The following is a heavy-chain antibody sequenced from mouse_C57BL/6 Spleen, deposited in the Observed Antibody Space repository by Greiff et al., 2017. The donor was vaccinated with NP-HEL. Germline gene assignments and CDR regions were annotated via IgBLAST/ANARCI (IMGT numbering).Heavy chain of an antibody. Sequence: QVQLQQSGAELVRPGASVTLSCKASGYTFTDYEMHWVKQTPVHGLEWIGAIDPETGGTAYNQKFKGKAILTADKSSSTAYMELRSLTSEDSAVYYCTRGGITTVVATPLDHWGQGTTLTVSS. CDR1: GYTFTDYE. D-gene: IGHD1-1*01. J-gene: IGHJ2*01. CDR2: IDPETGGT. V-gene: IGHV1-15*01. CDR3: TRGGITTVVATPLDH.